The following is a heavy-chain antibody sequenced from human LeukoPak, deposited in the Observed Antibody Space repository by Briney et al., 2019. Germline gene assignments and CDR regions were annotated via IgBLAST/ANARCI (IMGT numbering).Heavy chain of an antibody. V-gene: IGHV3-30*18. CDR1: GFTFSSYG. CDR3: AKDRQFSGGRSFIPDAFDI. D-gene: IGHD3-10*01. Sequence: PGRSLRLSCAASGFTFSSYGMHWVRQAPGKGLEWVAVISYDGSNKYYADSVKGRFTISRDNSKNMLYLQMNSLRADDTAVYYCAKDRQFSGGRSFIPDAFDIWGQGTMVTVSS. J-gene: IGHJ3*02. CDR2: ISYDGSNK.